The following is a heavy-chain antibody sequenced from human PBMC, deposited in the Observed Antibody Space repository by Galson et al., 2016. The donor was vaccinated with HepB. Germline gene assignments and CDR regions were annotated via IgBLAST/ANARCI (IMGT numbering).Heavy chain of an antibody. J-gene: IGHJ4*02. CDR3: AKWSDAAATY. V-gene: IGHV3-7*05. Sequence: SLRLSCAVSGFTFSTYCMTWVRQAPGKGLECVGNIKYDGSEKHYVDSVKGRFTISRDNSKNTLYLQMSSLTAEDTAVYYCAKWSDAAATYWGQGALVTVSS. CDR2: IKYDGSEK. CDR1: GFTFSTYC. D-gene: IGHD6-13*01.